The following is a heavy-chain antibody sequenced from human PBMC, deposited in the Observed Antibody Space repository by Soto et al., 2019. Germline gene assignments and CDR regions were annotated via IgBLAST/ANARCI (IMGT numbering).Heavy chain of an antibody. CDR1: GGSISSSSYY. CDR2: IYYSGST. Sequence: SETLSLTCTVSGGSISSSSYYWGWIRQAPGKGLEWIGSIYYSGSTYYNPSLKRRVTISVDTSKNQFSLKLSSVTAADTAVYYCARQGERITMIVVDPSFDYWGQGTLVTVS. J-gene: IGHJ4*02. D-gene: IGHD3-22*01. V-gene: IGHV4-39*01. CDR3: ARQGERITMIVVDPSFDY.